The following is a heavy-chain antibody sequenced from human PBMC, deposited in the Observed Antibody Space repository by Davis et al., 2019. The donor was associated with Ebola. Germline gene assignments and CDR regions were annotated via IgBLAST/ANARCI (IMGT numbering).Heavy chain of an antibody. J-gene: IGHJ4*02. CDR3: AKERVTMVRGPIDY. D-gene: IGHD3-10*01. CDR1: GFTFSSYG. V-gene: IGHV3-30*18. Sequence: GGSLRLSCAASGFTFSSYGMHWVRQAPGKGLEWVAVISYDGSNKYYADSVKGRFTISRDNSKNTLYLQMNSRRAEDTAVYYCAKERVTMVRGPIDYWGQGTLVTVSS. CDR2: ISYDGSNK.